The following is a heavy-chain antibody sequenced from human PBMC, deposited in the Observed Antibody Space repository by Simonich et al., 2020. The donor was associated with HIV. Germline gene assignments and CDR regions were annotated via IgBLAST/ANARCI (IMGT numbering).Heavy chain of an antibody. CDR1: GGSFSGYH. CDR3: VRGPVVVLVATPQSYYYMDV. Sequence: QVQLQQWGAGLLKPSETLSLTCAVYGGSFSGYHWSWIRQPPGKVLEWIGDINHSGSTNYNPSLKRRGTISVDTSKNQFSLKRSAVTAADTAVYYCVRGPVVVLVATPQSYYYMDVWGKGTTVTVSS. J-gene: IGHJ6*03. CDR2: INHSGST. D-gene: IGHD2-15*01. V-gene: IGHV4-34*01.